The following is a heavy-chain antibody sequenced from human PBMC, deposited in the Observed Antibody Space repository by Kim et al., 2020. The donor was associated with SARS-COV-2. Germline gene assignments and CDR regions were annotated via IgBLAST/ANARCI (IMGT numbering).Heavy chain of an antibody. CDR2: ISSSGSAV. CDR1: GFTFSSYE. CDR3: ASNGGDFFDY. Sequence: GVSLRLSCTASGFTFSSYEFNWVRQAPGKGLEWLSYISSSGSAVYYADSVKGRFSMSRDNVRKLVYLEMNNVGAEDTAVYYCASNGGDFFDYWGQGTLVTVSS. V-gene: IGHV3-48*03. D-gene: IGHD3-16*01. J-gene: IGHJ4*02.